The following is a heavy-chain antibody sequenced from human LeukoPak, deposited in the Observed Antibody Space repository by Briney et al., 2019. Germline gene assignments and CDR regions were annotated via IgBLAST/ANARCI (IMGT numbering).Heavy chain of an antibody. J-gene: IGHJ3*02. D-gene: IGHD1-26*01. Sequence: SETLSLTCAVSGGSFSGYYWNWIRQSPGKGLEWIGEINHSGSTHYNPSLKSRVTISVDTSKNQFSLKLSSVTAADTAVYYCARIPGSSDAFDIWGQGTMVTVSS. CDR3: ARIPGSSDAFDI. V-gene: IGHV4-34*01. CDR2: INHSGST. CDR1: GGSFSGYY.